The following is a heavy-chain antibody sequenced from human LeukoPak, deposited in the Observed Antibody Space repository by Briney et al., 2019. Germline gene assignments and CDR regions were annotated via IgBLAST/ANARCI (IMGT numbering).Heavy chain of an antibody. J-gene: IGHJ5*02. CDR3: ARDRQQQLGPNWFDP. CDR1: GGTFSSYA. Sequence: SVKVSCKASGGTFSSYAISWVRQAPGQGLEWMGGIIPIFGTANYAQKFQGRVTITADESTSTAYMELSSLRSEDTAVYYCARDRQQQLGPNWFDPWGQGTLVTVSS. D-gene: IGHD6-13*01. CDR2: IIPIFGTA. V-gene: IGHV1-69*13.